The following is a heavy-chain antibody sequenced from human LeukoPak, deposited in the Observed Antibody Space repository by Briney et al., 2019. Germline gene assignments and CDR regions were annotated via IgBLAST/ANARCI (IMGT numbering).Heavy chain of an antibody. V-gene: IGHV4-59*01. CDR1: GGSISSYY. CDR2: IYYSGST. D-gene: IGHD1-26*01. J-gene: IGHJ5*02. Sequence: SETLSLTCTVSGGSISSYYWSWIRQPPGKGLEWIGYIYYSGSTNYNPSLKSRVTISVDTSKNQFSLKLSSVTAADTAVYYCAKGASGSYFWFDPWGQGTLVTVSS. CDR3: AKGASGSYFWFDP.